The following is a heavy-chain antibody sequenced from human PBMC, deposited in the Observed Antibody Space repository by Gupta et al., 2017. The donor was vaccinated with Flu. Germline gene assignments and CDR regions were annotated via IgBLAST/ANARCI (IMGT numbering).Heavy chain of an antibody. CDR3: AKDRSGNPAIDY. D-gene: IGHD6-13*01. J-gene: IGHJ4*02. CDR1: GLTFSDYA. Sequence: EVQLLASGGGVVQPGEALRLSCVVPGLTFSDYALNWVRQAPGKGLEWLSTVGAGGDRTYYADSVMGRFTISRDNSKNTIYLQMNSLTGDDTAVYYCAKDRSGNPAIDYWGQGALVTVSA. CDR2: VGAGGDRT. V-gene: IGHV3-23*01.